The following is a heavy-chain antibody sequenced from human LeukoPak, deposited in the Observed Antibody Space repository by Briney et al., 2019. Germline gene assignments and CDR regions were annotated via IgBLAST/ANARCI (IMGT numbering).Heavy chain of an antibody. J-gene: IGHJ6*02. Sequence: GMSLRLSCAASGFRFSSFALHWVRQAPGKGLEWVAITSSDGSDKYYADSMKGRFTIPRDNSKNTLYLQMNTLRAEDTAVYYCARDQNYYGLDVWGQGTTVTVSS. CDR2: TSSDGSDK. V-gene: IGHV3-30-3*01. CDR1: GFRFSSFA. CDR3: ARDQNYYGLDV.